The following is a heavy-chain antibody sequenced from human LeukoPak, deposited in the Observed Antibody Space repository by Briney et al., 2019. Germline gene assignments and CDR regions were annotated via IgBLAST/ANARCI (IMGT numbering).Heavy chain of an antibody. CDR3: AKTGFQWGEYFYYMDV. D-gene: IGHD1-14*01. CDR2: TKLYSGAS. CDR1: GYTFTGHH. V-gene: IGHV1-2*02. Sequence: GASVKVSCKAAGYTFTGHHIHWVRQAPGQGLEWMGLTKLYSGASNYAQKFQGRVTLTRDTSINTAYMELSSLIAEDTAVYYCAKTGFQWGEYFYYMDVWGKGTTVTVSS. J-gene: IGHJ6*03.